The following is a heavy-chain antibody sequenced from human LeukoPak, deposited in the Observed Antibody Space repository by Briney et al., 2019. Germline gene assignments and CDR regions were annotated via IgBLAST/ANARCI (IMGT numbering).Heavy chain of an antibody. CDR3: ARERVVPAAIGEYFQH. D-gene: IGHD2-2*02. CDR2: IYYSGST. V-gene: IGHV4-39*02. J-gene: IGHJ1*01. Sequence: PSETLSLTCTVSGGSISSSSYYWGWIRQPPGKGLEWIGSIYYSGSTYYNPSLKSRVTISVDTSKNQFSLKLSSVTAADTAVYYCARERVVPAAIGEYFQHWGQGTLVTVSS. CDR1: GGSISSSSYY.